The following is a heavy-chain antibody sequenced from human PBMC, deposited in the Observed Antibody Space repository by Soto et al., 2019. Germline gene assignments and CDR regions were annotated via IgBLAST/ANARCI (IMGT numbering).Heavy chain of an antibody. CDR3: AKVPVLYSTPSHPYYFDY. J-gene: IGHJ4*02. CDR2: ISWNSGSI. Sequence: GGSLRLSCAASGFTFDDYAMHWFLQAPGKVLEWVSGISWNSGSIGYADSVKGRFTISRDNAKNSLYLQMNSLRAEDTALYYCAKVPVLYSTPSHPYYFDYWGQGTLVTVSS. D-gene: IGHD6-13*01. V-gene: IGHV3-9*01. CDR1: GFTFDDYA.